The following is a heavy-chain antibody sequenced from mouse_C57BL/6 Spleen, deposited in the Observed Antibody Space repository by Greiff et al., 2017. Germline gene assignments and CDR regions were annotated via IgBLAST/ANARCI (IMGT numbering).Heavy chain of an antibody. D-gene: IGHD2-1*01. Sequence: QVQIQQPGAELVKPGASVKMSCKASGYTFTSYWITWVKQRPGQGLEWIGDIYPGSGSTNYNEKFKSKATLTVDTSSSTAYMQLSSLTSEDSAVYYCARSPNVVTLMDYWGQGTSVTVSS. CDR3: ARSPNVVTLMDY. CDR1: GYTFTSYW. J-gene: IGHJ4*01. V-gene: IGHV1-55*01. CDR2: IYPGSGST.